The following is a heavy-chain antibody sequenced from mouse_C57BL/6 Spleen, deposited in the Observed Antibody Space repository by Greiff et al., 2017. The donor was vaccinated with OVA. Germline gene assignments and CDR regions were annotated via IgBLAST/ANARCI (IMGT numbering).Heavy chain of an antibody. CDR1: GYTFTDYN. D-gene: IGHD4-1*01. CDR2: INPNNGGT. CDR3: ARAPPSWASWFAY. Sequence: EVQLQQSGPELVKPGASVKIPCKASGYTFTDYNMDWVKQSHGKSLEWIGDINPNNGGTIYNQKFKGKATWTVDKSSSTAYMELRSLTSEDTAVYYCARAPPSWASWFAYWGQGTLVTVSA. J-gene: IGHJ3*01. V-gene: IGHV1-18*01.